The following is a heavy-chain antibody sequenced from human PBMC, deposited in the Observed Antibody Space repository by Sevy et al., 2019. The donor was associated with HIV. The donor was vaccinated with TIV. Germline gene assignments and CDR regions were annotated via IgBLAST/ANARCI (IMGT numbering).Heavy chain of an antibody. CDR1: GGSISSYY. Sequence: SETLSLTCTVSGGSISSYYWSWIRQPPGKGLEWIGYIYYSGSTNYNPSLKSRVTISVDTSKNQFSLKLSSVTAADTAVYYCARSRSSGSYYNYYDAFHIWGQGTMVTVSS. CDR2: IYYSGST. CDR3: ARSRSSGSYYNYYDAFHI. V-gene: IGHV4-59*01. D-gene: IGHD3-10*01. J-gene: IGHJ3*02.